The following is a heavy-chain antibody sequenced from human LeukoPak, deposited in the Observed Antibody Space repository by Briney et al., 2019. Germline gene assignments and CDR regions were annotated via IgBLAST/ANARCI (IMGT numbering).Heavy chain of an antibody. J-gene: IGHJ4*02. Sequence: GGSLRLSCAASGFTFSNFWMHWVRQAPGKGLVWVALIYGDGSFTRYADSVKGRFTISRDNAKNTVYLQMNSLRVEDTAVYYCARDRDPHVIGTTAIDYWGQGTLVTVSS. CDR1: GFTFSNFW. V-gene: IGHV3-74*01. CDR3: ARDRDPHVIGTTAIDY. D-gene: IGHD1-1*01. CDR2: IYGDGSFT.